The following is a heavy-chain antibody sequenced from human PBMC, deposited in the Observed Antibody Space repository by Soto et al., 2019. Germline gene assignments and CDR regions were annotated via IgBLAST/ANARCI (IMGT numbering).Heavy chain of an antibody. V-gene: IGHV1-69*08. CDR3: ARDHHCSRTSCQFDY. CDR2: IIPILGIA. Sequence: QVQLVQSGAEVKKPGSSVKVSCKASGGTFSSYTISWVRQAPGQGLEWMGRIIPILGIANYAQKFQGRVTITAEKSTSTAYMELSSLRSEDTAVYYCARDHHCSRTSCQFDYWGQGTLGTVSS. CDR1: GGTFSSYT. D-gene: IGHD2-2*01. J-gene: IGHJ4*02.